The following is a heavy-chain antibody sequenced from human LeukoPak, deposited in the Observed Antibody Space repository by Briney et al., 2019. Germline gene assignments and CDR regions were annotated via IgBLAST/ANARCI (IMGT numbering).Heavy chain of an antibody. J-gene: IGHJ4*02. CDR2: ISTSGAST. V-gene: IGHV3-23*01. CDR3: ARAIVGATTRSFDY. CDR1: GFTFSSYS. D-gene: IGHD1-26*01. Sequence: GGSLRLSCAASGFTFSSYSMNWVRPAPGKGLEWVSAISTSGASTYYADSVKGRFSISRDNSRNTLYLQMNSLRAEDTAVFYCARAIVGATTRSFDYWGQGTLVTVSS.